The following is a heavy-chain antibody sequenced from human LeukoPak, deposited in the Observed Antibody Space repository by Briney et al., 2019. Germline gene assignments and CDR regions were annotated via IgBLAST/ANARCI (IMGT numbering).Heavy chain of an antibody. CDR3: ASHEADSGYDSLLIAAAASFDY. CDR1: GDSISSYY. V-gene: IGHV4-59*05. J-gene: IGHJ4*02. D-gene: IGHD5-12*01. Sequence: PSETLSLTCTVSGDSISSYYWSWIRQPPGKGLEWIGRIYYSGSTYYNPSLKSRVTISVDTSKNQFSLKLSSVTAADTAVYYCASHEADSGYDSLLIAAAASFDYWGQGTLVTVSS. CDR2: IYYSGST.